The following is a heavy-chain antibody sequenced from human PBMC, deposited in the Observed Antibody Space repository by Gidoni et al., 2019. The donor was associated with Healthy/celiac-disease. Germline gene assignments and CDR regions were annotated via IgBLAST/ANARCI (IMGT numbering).Heavy chain of an antibody. CDR1: GFTFSSYG. CDR2: ISYDGSNK. Sequence: QVQLVESGGGVVQPGRTLRLSCAASGFTFSSYGMHCVRPAPGKGLEWVAVISYDGSNKYYADAVKGRFTISGDNSKNTLYLQMNSLRAEDAAVYYCADSYCDFPWGQGTLVTVSS. CDR3: ADSYCDFP. V-gene: IGHV3-30*03. D-gene: IGHD3-3*01. J-gene: IGHJ5*02.